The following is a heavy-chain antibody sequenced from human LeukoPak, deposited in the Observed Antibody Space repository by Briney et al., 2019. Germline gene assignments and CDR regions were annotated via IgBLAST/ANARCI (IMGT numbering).Heavy chain of an antibody. Sequence: PGGSLRLSCAASGFTFDDYAMHWVRRAPGKGLEWVSLISGDGGSTYYADSVKGRFTISRDNSKNSLYLQMNSLRTEDTALYYCAKVDAYCGGDCPADYYYYYMDVWGKGTTVTVSS. CDR3: AKVDAYCGGDCPADYYYYYMDV. CDR1: GFTFDDYA. CDR2: ISGDGGST. J-gene: IGHJ6*03. D-gene: IGHD2-21*02. V-gene: IGHV3-43*02.